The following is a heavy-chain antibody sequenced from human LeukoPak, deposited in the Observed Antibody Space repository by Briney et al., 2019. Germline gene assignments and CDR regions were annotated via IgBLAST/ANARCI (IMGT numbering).Heavy chain of an antibody. D-gene: IGHD2-2*01. J-gene: IGHJ5*02. CDR2: ISYSGNT. CDR1: GGAIRSGDYY. CDR3: ASTNCSSSNCFGANWFDP. Sequence: SQTLSLTCTVSGGAIRSGDYYWSWIRRPPGGGPEWIGYISYSGNTYYNPSLKSRVTISLDTSKSQFSLKLSSVTAADTAVYFCASTNCSSSNCFGANWFDPWGQGTLVTVSS. V-gene: IGHV4-30-4*08.